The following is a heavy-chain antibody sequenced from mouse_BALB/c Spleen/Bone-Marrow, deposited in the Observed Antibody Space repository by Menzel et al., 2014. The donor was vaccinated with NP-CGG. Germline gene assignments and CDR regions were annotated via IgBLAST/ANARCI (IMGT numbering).Heavy chain of an antibody. V-gene: IGHV1-74*01. CDR2: IHPSDSET. CDR3: AYGNSVYYFDC. J-gene: IGHJ2*01. CDR1: GYSFTSYW. D-gene: IGHD2-10*02. Sequence: QVQLQQSGAELVRPGASVKLSCKASGYSFTSYWLNWVKQRPGQGLEWIGMIHPSDSETRLNQKFKDKATLTVDKSSSTAYTQLSSPTSEDSAVYYCAYGNSVYYFDCWGQGTTLTVSS.